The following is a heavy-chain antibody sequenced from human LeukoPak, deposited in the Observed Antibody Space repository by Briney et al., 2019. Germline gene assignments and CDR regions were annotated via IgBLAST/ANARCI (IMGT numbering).Heavy chain of an antibody. V-gene: IGHV4-38-2*01. Sequence: SETLSLTCAVSGYSIRSGYYWGWIRPPPGKGLEWIGSIYHSGSTYYNPSLKSRVTISVDTSKNQLSLKLSSVTAADTAVYYCARGLALRFLEWSQRAHYYMDVWGKGTTVTVSS. CDR3: ARGLALRFLEWSQRAHYYMDV. J-gene: IGHJ6*03. CDR2: IYHSGST. D-gene: IGHD3-3*01. CDR1: GYSIRSGYY.